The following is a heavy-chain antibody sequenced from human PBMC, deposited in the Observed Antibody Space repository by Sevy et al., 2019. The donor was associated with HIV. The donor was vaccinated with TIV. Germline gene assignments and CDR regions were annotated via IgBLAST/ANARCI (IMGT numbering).Heavy chain of an antibody. Sequence: GGSLKLSCAASGFTFSNAWMSWVRQAPGKGLEWVGRIKGKIYDGTIDYAAPVKGRFSISRDDSKNTLYLQMNSLKTEHTAVYYCTTASWSQEDYHNYWGQGTLVTVSS. J-gene: IGHJ4*02. D-gene: IGHD6-13*01. V-gene: IGHV3-15*01. CDR2: IKGKIYDGTI. CDR1: GFTFSNAW. CDR3: TTASWSQEDYHNY.